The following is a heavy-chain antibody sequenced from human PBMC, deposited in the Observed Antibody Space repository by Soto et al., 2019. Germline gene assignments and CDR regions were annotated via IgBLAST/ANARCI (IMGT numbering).Heavy chain of an antibody. V-gene: IGHV3-23*01. CDR1: GVTFSSYA. Sequence: GGSLRLSCAASGVTFSSYAMSCVRHAPGKGLEWVSAIRGRGGSTCYANSRNGRSTLSTENSKTPPYMQMNSLRAEDTAVYYCAKALTFEAGVVNLYYYYGMDVWGQGATVTVSS. CDR3: AKALTFEAGVVNLYYYYGMDV. CDR2: IRGRGGST. D-gene: IGHD3-3*01. J-gene: IGHJ6*02.